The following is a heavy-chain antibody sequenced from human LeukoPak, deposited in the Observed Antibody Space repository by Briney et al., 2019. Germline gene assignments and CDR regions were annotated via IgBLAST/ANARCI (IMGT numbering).Heavy chain of an antibody. CDR2: IYYSGST. CDR3: ARSDSGSFLEHQMGEYYFDY. J-gene: IGHJ4*02. Sequence: PSETLSLTCTVSGGSISSHYWSWIRQPPGKGLEWIGYIYYSGSTNYNPSLKSRVTISVDTSKNQFSLKLSSVTAADTAVYYCARSDSGSFLEHQMGEYYFDYWGQGTLVTVSS. V-gene: IGHV4-59*11. D-gene: IGHD1-26*01. CDR1: GGSISSHY.